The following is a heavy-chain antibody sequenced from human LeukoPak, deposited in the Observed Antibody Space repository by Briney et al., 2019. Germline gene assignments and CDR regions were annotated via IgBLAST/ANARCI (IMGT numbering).Heavy chain of an antibody. D-gene: IGHD6-13*01. CDR3: AGQISSIWYYYYYGMDV. Sequence: SETLSLTCAVYGGSFNGYYWSWIRQPAVKGLEWIGEINHSGSTNYNPSLKSRVTISVDTSKNQFSLKLSSVTAADTAVYYCAGQISSIWYYYYYGMDVWGQGITVTVSS. V-gene: IGHV4-34*01. CDR1: GGSFNGYY. J-gene: IGHJ6*02. CDR2: INHSGST.